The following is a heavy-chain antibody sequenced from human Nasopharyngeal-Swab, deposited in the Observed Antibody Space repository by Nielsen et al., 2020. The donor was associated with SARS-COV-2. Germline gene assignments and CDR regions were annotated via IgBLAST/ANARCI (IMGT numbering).Heavy chain of an antibody. V-gene: IGHV5-51*01. Sequence: GRQMRGKVQEWMGIIYPGDSDTRYSPSFQGQVTISADKSISTAYLQWSSLKDSDTAMYYCARIGYCSSTSCPEGWFDPWGQGTLVTVSS. J-gene: IGHJ5*02. CDR3: ARIGYCSSTSCPEGWFDP. D-gene: IGHD2-2*01. CDR2: IYPGDSDT.